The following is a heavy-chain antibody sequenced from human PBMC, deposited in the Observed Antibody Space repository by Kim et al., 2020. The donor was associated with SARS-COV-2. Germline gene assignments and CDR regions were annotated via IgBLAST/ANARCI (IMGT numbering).Heavy chain of an antibody. CDR3: ARDLVPAAIAGMDV. J-gene: IGHJ6*02. V-gene: IGHV3-21*01. CDR1: GFTFNDYS. CDR2: ISDRGAYI. D-gene: IGHD2-2*01. Sequence: GGFLRLSCAASGFTFNDYSMNWVRQAPGRGLEWVSSISDRGAYIYYADSVKGRFTISRDNAKNSLYLQMDSLRADDTAVYYCARDLVPAAIAGMDVWGRGTAVTVSS.